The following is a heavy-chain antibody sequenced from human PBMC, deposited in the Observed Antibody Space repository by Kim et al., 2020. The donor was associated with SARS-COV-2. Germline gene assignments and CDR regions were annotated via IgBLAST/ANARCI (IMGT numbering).Heavy chain of an antibody. D-gene: IGHD2-21*01. CDR3: ARGYWSRGVTTSYYYNGMDV. V-gene: IGHV1-69*13. J-gene: IGHJ6*02. Sequence: SVKVSCKASGGTFSSYAISWVRQAPGQGLEWMGGIIPIFGTANYAQKFQGRVTITADESTSTAYMELSSLRSEDTAVYYCARGYWSRGVTTSYYYNGMDVWGQGTTVTVSS. CDR1: GGTFSSYA. CDR2: IIPIFGTA.